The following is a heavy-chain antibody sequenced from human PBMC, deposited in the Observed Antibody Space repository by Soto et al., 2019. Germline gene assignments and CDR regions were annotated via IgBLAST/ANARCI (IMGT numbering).Heavy chain of an antibody. CDR3: ARESPGSNWYAH. V-gene: IGHV3-7*05. CDR2: VKPDGTQK. CDR1: GFSFSDYW. Sequence: GGSLRLSCETSGFSFSDYWMSWVRRAPGKGLEWVANVKPDGTQKFYVDSVRGRFTIFRGNTKKSLFLQMNSLTAEDTGIYYCARESPGSNWYAHWGQGAQVTVSS. J-gene: IGHJ5*02.